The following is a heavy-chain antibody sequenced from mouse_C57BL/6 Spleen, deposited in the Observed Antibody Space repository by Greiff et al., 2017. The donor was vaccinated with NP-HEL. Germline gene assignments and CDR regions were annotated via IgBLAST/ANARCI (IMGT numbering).Heavy chain of an antibody. J-gene: IGHJ4*01. V-gene: IGHV1-9*01. CDR1: GYTFTGYW. CDR3: ALDSSGYVPYAMDY. Sequence: QVQLKESGAELMKPGASVKLSCKATGYTFTGYWIEWVKQRPGHGLEWIGEILPGSGSTNYNEKFKGKATFTADTSSNTAYMQLSSLTTEDSAIYYCALDSSGYVPYAMDYWGQGTSVTVSS. CDR2: ILPGSGST. D-gene: IGHD3-2*02.